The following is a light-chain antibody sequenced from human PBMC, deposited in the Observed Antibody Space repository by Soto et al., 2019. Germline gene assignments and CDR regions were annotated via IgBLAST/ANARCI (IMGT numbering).Light chain of an antibody. Sequence: DIQMTQSPSTLSPSVGDRVTITCRASHSVSSWLAWYQQKPGKAPKLMIYDASSLESGVPSRFSGSGSGTEFTLTISSLQPDDFATYYCQPYNSYSWTFGQGTKVEIK. CDR3: QPYNSYSWT. V-gene: IGKV1-5*01. J-gene: IGKJ1*01. CDR2: DAS. CDR1: HSVSSW.